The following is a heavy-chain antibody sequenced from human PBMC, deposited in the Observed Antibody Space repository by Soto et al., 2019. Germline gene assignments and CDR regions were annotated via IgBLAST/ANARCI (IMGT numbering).Heavy chain of an antibody. D-gene: IGHD1-26*01. CDR3: ANNALIVGATLPFDY. CDR2: ISYDGSNK. J-gene: IGHJ4*02. CDR1: GFTFSSYG. V-gene: IGHV3-30*18. Sequence: QVQLVESGGGVVQPGRSLRLSCAASGFTFSSYGMHWVRQAPGKGLEWVAVISYDGSNKYYADSVKGRFTISRDNSKNTLYLQMNSLRAEDTAVYYCANNALIVGATLPFDYWGQGTLVTVSS.